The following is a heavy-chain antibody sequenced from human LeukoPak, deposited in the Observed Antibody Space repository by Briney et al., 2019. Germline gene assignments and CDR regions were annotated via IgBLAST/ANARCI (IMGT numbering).Heavy chain of an antibody. Sequence: PSQTLSLTCTVSGGSISSGSYYWSWIWQPAGKGLEWIGRIYTSGSTNYNPSLKSRVTISVDTSKNQFSLKLSSVTAADTAVYYCARFDIVATKIDYWGQGTLVTVSS. CDR1: GGSISSGSYY. CDR2: IYTSGST. D-gene: IGHD5-12*01. V-gene: IGHV4-61*02. J-gene: IGHJ4*02. CDR3: ARFDIVATKIDY.